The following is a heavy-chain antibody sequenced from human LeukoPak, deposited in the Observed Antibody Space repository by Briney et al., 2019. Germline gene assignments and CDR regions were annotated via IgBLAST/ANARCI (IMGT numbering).Heavy chain of an antibody. CDR1: GGSISSYY. D-gene: IGHD2-15*01. CDR2: IYYSGSS. V-gene: IGHV4-30-4*08. J-gene: IGHJ4*02. CDR3: ARYPNSGAPFDY. Sequence: PSETLSLTCTVSGGSISSYYWSWIRQPPGKGLEWIGFIYYSGSSYYNPSLKGRATISVDTSKNQFSMKLSSVTAADAAVYYCARYPNSGAPFDYWGQGTLVTVSS.